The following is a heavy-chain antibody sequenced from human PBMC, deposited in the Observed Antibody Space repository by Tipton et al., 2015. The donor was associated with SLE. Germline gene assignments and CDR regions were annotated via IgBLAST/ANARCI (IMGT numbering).Heavy chain of an antibody. CDR1: GGSISSYY. CDR3: AREGCGEQLALDY. CDR2: IYYSGST. D-gene: IGHD6-6*01. V-gene: IGHV4-59*01. Sequence: TLSLTCTVSGGSISSYYWSWIRQPPGKGLEWIGYIYYSGSTNYNPSLKSRVAISVDTSTNQFSLKLSSVTAADTAVYYCAREGCGEQLALDYWGQGTQLTV. J-gene: IGHJ4*02.